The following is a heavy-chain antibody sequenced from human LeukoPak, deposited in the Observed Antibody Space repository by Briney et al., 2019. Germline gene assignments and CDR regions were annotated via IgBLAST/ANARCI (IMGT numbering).Heavy chain of an antibody. Sequence: GGSLRLSCAASGFTFSSYAMSWVRQAPGKGLEWVSAISGSGGSTYYADSVKGRFTISRDNSKNTLYLQMNSLRAENTAVYYCAKDYRIAVARYFDYWGQGTLVTVSS. CDR1: GFTFSSYA. J-gene: IGHJ4*02. CDR3: AKDYRIAVARYFDY. V-gene: IGHV3-23*01. D-gene: IGHD6-19*01. CDR2: ISGSGGST.